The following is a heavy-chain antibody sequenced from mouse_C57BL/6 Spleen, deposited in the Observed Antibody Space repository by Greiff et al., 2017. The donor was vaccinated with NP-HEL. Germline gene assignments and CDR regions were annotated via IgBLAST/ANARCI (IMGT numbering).Heavy chain of an antibody. V-gene: IGHV1-26*01. CDR3: ADGYHGGFAY. J-gene: IGHJ3*01. CDR1: GYTFTDYY. CDR2: INPNNGGT. D-gene: IGHD2-3*01. Sequence: EVQLQQSGPELVKPGASVKISCKASGYTFTDYYMNWVKQSHGKSLEWIGDINPNNGGTSYNQKFKGKATLTVDKSSSTAYMELRSLTSEDSAVYYCADGYHGGFAYWGQGTLVTVSA.